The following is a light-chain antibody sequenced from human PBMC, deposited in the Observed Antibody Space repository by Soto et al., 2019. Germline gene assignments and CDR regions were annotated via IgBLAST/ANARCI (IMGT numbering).Light chain of an antibody. CDR1: SSDVGGYNY. Sequence: QSVLTQPASVSGSPGLSITISCTGTSSDVGGYNYVSWYQQHPGKAPKFMIYDVSNRPSGVSNRFSGSKSGNTASLTISGLQAEDEADYYCSSYTTSNTRQIVFGTGT. J-gene: IGLJ1*01. CDR2: DVS. CDR3: SSYTTSNTRQIV. V-gene: IGLV2-14*01.